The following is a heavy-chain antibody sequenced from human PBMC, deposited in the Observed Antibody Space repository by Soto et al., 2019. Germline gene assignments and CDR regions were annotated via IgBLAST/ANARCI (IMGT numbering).Heavy chain of an antibody. CDR3: ERAAIVVVPPLYYYYGMDV. J-gene: IGHJ6*02. D-gene: IGHD2-2*01. CDR2: IIPIFGTA. Sequence: SVKVSCKASGGTFSSYAISWVRQAPGQGLEWMGGIIPIFGTANYAQKIQGRVTITADESTSTAYMELSSLRSEDTAVYYCERAAIVVVPPLYYYYGMDVWGQGTTVTVSS. CDR1: GGTFSSYA. V-gene: IGHV1-69*13.